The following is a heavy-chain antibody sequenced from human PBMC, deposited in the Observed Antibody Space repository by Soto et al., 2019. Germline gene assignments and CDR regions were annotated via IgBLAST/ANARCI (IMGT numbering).Heavy chain of an antibody. J-gene: IGHJ6*02. CDR2: MNPNSGNT. Sequence: QVQLVQSGAEVKKPGASVKVSAKAPGTTFTSFVTTGVRKATGQGLEWMGWMNPNSGNTGYAQKFQGRVTMTRNTSIRTAYMELSSLRSEDTAVYYCAREKTSYGMDVWGQGTTVTVSS. CDR1: GTTFTSFV. CDR3: AREKTSYGMDV. V-gene: IGHV1-8*01.